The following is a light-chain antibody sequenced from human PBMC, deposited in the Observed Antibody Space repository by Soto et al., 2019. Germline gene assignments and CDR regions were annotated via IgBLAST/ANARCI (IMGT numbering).Light chain of an antibody. CDR1: TGAVTFTHW. CDR2: DTS. Sequence: QAVVTQEPSLTVSPGGTVTLTCGSSTGAVTFTHWPYWFQQKPGQAPRTLIYDTSNKYSWTPDRFSGSLLGGKAALTLSGAQPDDEAEYYCLLSYTNTRPGVFVGGTKLTVL. CDR3: LLSYTNTRPGV. V-gene: IGLV7-46*01. J-gene: IGLJ3*02.